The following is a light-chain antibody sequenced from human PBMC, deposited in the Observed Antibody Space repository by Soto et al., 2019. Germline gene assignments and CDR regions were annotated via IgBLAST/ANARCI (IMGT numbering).Light chain of an antibody. CDR2: DVN. Sequence: QSVLTQPASVSGSPGQSITISRTGTSSDIGAYNFVSWYQQHPGKAPKLMLYDVNIRPSGVSNRFSGSRSGNTAYLTISGLQAEVEADYYCTSWTTSTTMIFGGGTKVTVL. J-gene: IGLJ2*01. V-gene: IGLV2-14*03. CDR1: SSDIGAYNF. CDR3: TSWTTSTTMI.